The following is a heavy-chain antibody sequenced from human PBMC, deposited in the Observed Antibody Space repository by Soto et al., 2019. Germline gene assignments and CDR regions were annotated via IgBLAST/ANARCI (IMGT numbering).Heavy chain of an antibody. Sequence: EVPLVESGGGLIQPGGSLRLSCAASGFTFISHYMHWVRQAPGKGLVWVSRINSDGSSTLYADSVKGRFTISRDNAENTVYLQMNSLRVEDTAMYYCARDSRGFDYWGQGALVTVSS. CDR1: GFTFISHY. CDR3: ARDSRGFDY. V-gene: IGHV3-74*01. J-gene: IGHJ4*02. CDR2: INSDGSST.